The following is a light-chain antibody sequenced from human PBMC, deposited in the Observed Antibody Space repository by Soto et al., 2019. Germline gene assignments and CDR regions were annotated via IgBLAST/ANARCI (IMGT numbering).Light chain of an antibody. CDR1: QTVSSK. V-gene: IGKV3-11*01. CDR2: DTS. J-gene: IGKJ1*01. Sequence: EIVLTQSPATLSSSPGERATLSCRASQTVSSKVAWYQHKPGQAPRLLIYDTSNRANGIPARYSGSGPGTDFTVTIGSRDPEDCAGYYCHQRKSVPRTFGQRTKVEI. CDR3: HQRKSVPRT.